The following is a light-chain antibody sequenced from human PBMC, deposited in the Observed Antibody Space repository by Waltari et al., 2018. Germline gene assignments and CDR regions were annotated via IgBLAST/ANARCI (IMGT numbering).Light chain of an antibody. CDR1: SGSVATNYY. Sequence: QSVVTQEPSFSVSPGGTVTLTCGLSSGSVATNYYPSWYQQTPGQPPRTLIYNTTTRSSGVPDRFSGSILGTKAALTITGAQADDESDYYCVLYMGSGISVFGGGTKLTVL. CDR3: VLYMGSGISV. J-gene: IGLJ3*02. CDR2: NTT. V-gene: IGLV8-61*01.